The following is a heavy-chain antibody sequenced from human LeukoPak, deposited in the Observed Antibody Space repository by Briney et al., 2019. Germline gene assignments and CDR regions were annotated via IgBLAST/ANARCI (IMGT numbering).Heavy chain of an antibody. J-gene: IGHJ4*02. D-gene: IGHD3/OR15-3a*01. CDR3: AKNDLWTPYFLDY. V-gene: IGHV3-30-3*02. CDR2: ISYDGSNK. CDR1: GFTVSSYA. Sequence: PGGSLRLSCAASGFTVSSYAMHWVRQAPGKGLEWVAVISYDGSNKYYADSVKGRFTISRDNSKNTLYLQMNSLRAEDTAVYYCAKNDLWTPYFLDYWGQGTLVTVSS.